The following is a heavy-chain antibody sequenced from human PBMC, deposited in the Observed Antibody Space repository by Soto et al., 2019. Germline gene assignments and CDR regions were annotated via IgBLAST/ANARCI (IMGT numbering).Heavy chain of an antibody. CDR3: ATGGYTYGPDAFDI. D-gene: IGHD5-18*01. CDR2: IYSGGNT. Sequence: WWSLRLSCSASVFTVSSNYMSWLRQAPGKGLEWVSVIYSGGNTYYADSVKGRFTISRDNSKNTVYLQMNSLRAEDTAVYYCATGGYTYGPDAFDIWGQGTMVTVSS. CDR1: VFTVSSNY. V-gene: IGHV3-53*01. J-gene: IGHJ3*02.